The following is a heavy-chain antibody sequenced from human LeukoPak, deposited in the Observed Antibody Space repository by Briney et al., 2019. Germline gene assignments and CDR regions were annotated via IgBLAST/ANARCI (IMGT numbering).Heavy chain of an antibody. V-gene: IGHV3-23*01. D-gene: IGHD3-10*01. CDR2: ISGSGGHT. J-gene: IGHJ3*02. CDR1: GLTFSNYG. CDR3: ARDGWLYYYGSGSYPNRKPQDAFDI. Sequence: GGSLRLSCAVSGLTFSNYGMNWVRQAPGKGLEWVSAISGSGGHTYYADSVKGRFTISRDNSKNSLYLQMNSLRAEDTAVYYCARDGWLYYYGSGSYPNRKPQDAFDIWGQGTMVTVSS.